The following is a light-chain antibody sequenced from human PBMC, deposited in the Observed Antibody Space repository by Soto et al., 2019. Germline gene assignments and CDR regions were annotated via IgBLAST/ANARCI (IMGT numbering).Light chain of an antibody. V-gene: IGLV1-47*01. CDR1: DSNIGSNY. J-gene: IGLJ1*01. CDR3: QSYDNSLTAFYV. Sequence: QSVLTQPPSASGTPGQAVSISCSGSDSNIGSNYVYWYQQVPGMAPKLLIFRNDQRPSGVPDRFSGSKSGASASLAITGLQAEDEADYYCQSYDNSLTAFYVSGTGTKLTVL. CDR2: RND.